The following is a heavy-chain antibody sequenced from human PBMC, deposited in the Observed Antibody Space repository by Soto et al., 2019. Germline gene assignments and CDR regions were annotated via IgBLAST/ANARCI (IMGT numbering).Heavy chain of an antibody. CDR2: LSAYNGNT. CDR3: ARNLAAGDY. V-gene: IGHV1-18*01. D-gene: IGHD6-13*01. Sequence: GASVKVSCKASGYTFTSYGISWVRQAPGQGLEWMAWLSAYNGNTNYAQKLQGRVTVTTDTSTSTVYMELTSLTSEDTAVYYCARNLAAGDYWGQGTLVTVSS. J-gene: IGHJ4*02. CDR1: GYTFTSYG.